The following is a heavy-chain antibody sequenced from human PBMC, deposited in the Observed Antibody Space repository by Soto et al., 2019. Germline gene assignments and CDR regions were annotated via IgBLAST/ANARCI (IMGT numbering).Heavy chain of an antibody. CDR1: GGSISSYY. CDR2: IYGSGNT. V-gene: IGHV4-59*01. Sequence: QVQLQESGPGLVKPSETLSLTCAFSGGSISSYYWSWIRQPPEKGLEWIGYIYGSGNTNYNPSLNCRVIISIDTSQNQLSLKLTSVTAADTAVYYCARPHGGPYAFDIWGRGTMVTVSS. CDR3: ARPHGGPYAFDI. J-gene: IGHJ3*02. D-gene: IGHD3-10*01.